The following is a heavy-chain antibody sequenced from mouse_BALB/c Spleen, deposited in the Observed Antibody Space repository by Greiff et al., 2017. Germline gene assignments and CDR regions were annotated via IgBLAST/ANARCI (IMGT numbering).Heavy chain of an antibody. CDR1: GYAFTNYL. J-gene: IGHJ1*01. D-gene: IGHD2-3*01. V-gene: IGHV1-54*01. Sequence: VQLQQSGAELVRPGTSVKVSCKASGYAFTNYLIEWVKQRPGQGLEWIGVINPGSGGTNYNEKFKGKATLTADKSSSTAYMQLSSLTSDDSAVYFCARGDDGYYWYFDVWGAGTAVTVSS. CDR3: ARGDDGYYWYFDV. CDR2: INPGSGGT.